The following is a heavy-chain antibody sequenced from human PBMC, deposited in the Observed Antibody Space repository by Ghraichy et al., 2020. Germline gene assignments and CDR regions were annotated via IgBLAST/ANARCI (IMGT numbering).Heavy chain of an antibody. CDR3: ARGPGMVGFIVPRPFDF. V-gene: IGHV4-34*01. CDR2: INQSGGA. Sequence: SQTLSLTCAVSGGSFNDFYWSWIRQSPCKGLEWIGEINQSGGATYNPSLKSRVTMSVDTSKTQFSLNLSSVTAADTAIYYCARGPGMVGFIVPRPFDFWGQGTLVTVSS. CDR1: GGSFNDFY. J-gene: IGHJ4*02. D-gene: IGHD1-26*01.